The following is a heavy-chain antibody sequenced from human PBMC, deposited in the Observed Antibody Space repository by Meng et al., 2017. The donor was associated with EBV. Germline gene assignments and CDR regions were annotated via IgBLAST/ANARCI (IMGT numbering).Heavy chain of an antibody. CDR2: ISSSSSYI. J-gene: IGHJ4*02. CDR1: GFTFSSYS. Sequence: VQLVEYGGGLVKPGGSLRLYCAASGFTFSSYSMNWVRQAPGKGLEWVSSISSSSSYIYYADSVKGRFTISRDNAKNSLYLQMNSLRAEDTAVYYCARNRGNGDYYFDYWGQGTLVTVSS. CDR3: ARNRGNGDYYFDY. D-gene: IGHD4-17*01. V-gene: IGHV3-21*01.